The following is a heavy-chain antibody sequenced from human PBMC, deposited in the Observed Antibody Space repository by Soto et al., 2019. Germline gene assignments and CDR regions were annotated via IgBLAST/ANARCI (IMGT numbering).Heavy chain of an antibody. Sequence: SETLSLTCTVSGGSVSSQYWSWIRQPAGKGLEWIGRIYNGGIPLIHPSLVSRVALSLDTSKNQFSLTLSSVTAADTATYYCASQDYDKSVYYFDYWGRGTLVTVSS. V-gene: IGHV4-4*07. J-gene: IGHJ4*02. CDR2: IYNGGIP. CDR1: GGSVSSQY. CDR3: ASQDYDKSVYYFDY. D-gene: IGHD3-22*01.